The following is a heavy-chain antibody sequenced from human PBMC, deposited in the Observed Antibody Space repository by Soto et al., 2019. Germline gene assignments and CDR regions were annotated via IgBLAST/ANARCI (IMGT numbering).Heavy chain of an antibody. J-gene: IGHJ4*02. CDR2: INSDGSST. CDR3: ARGGYNWNYIEGQCDY. Sequence: GGSLRLSCAASGFTFSSYWMHWVRQAPGKGLVWVSRINSDGSSTSYADSVKGRFTISRDNAKNTLYLQMNSLRAEDTAVYYSARGGYNWNYIEGQCDYWGQGTLVNVSS. V-gene: IGHV3-74*01. D-gene: IGHD1-7*01. CDR1: GFTFSSYW.